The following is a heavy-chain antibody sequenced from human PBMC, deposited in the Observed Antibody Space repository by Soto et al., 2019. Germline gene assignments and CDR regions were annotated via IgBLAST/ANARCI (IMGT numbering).Heavy chain of an antibody. CDR3: AKWSVYDILTAYEAYFDP. CDR1: GFTFTTYA. D-gene: IGHD3-9*01. CDR2: MSGSGGST. Sequence: HPGGSLRLSCAASGFTFTTYAMTWVRQAPGKGLEWVSGMSGSGGSTYYADSVKGRFTISRDKSKNTLYLQMNSLRAEDTAVYYCAKWSVYDILTAYEAYFDPWGQGTLVTVSS. J-gene: IGHJ5*02. V-gene: IGHV3-23*01.